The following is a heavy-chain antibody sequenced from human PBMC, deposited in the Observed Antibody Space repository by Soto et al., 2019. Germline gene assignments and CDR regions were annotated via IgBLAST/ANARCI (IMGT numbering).Heavy chain of an antibody. J-gene: IGHJ5*02. CDR2: ISGHNGKT. D-gene: IGHD1-1*01. CDR1: GYTFNTYD. CDR3: ARGYSYGWFDP. V-gene: IGHV1-18*01. Sequence: QIELVQSGAEVKKPGASVKVSCKASGYTFNTYDIIWVRQAPGQGLEWMGWISGHNGKTEYAQNVQGRISLTTETSKSTAYRERRSLTSDDTAVYYCARGYSYGWFDPWGQGTLVTVSS.